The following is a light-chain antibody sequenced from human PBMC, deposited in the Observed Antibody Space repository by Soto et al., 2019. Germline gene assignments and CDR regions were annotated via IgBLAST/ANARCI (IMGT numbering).Light chain of an antibody. CDR1: SSDIGAYNS. CDR3: SSRTTSNPYV. Sequence: QSALTQPASVSGSPGQSITISCTGTSSDIGAYNSVSWYQQHPGKAPKLMIYEVSNRPSGVSNRFSASKSGNTASLTISRLQAEYEADYYCSSRTTSNPYVFGTGTKLTVL. J-gene: IGLJ1*01. V-gene: IGLV2-14*01. CDR2: EVS.